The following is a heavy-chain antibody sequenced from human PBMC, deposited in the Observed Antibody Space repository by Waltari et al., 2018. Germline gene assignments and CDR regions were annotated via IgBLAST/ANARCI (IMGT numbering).Heavy chain of an antibody. J-gene: IGHJ5*02. CDR3: ARLVVTGTTSDWFDP. D-gene: IGHD1-7*01. Sequence: QVQLQESGPGLVKPSETLSLTCTVSGGSISSYYWSWIRQPPGKGLEWIGYNYTSVSTSYYPALKSRGTISVDTSKTQFSLKLSSVTAADTAVYYCARLVVTGTTSDWFDPWGQGTLVTVSS. CDR1: GGSISSYY. V-gene: IGHV4-4*09. CDR2: NYTSVST.